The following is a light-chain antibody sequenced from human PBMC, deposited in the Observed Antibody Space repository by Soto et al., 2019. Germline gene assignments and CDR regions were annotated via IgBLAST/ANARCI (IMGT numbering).Light chain of an antibody. CDR2: AAS. CDR1: QSISTY. J-gene: IGKJ1*01. V-gene: IGKV1-39*01. CDR3: QKSYSSPRT. Sequence: DIQMTQSPSSLYASIGDRVTITCRASQSISTYLSGYQKKAGKAAKLLISAASTLRDGVPPRFSGSGSGTYFTLTISSLPPEYFAFYYCQKSYSSPRTFGQGTKVEIK.